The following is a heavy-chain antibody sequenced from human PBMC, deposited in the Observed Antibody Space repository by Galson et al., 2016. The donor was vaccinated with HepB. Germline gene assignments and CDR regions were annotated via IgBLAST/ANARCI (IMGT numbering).Heavy chain of an antibody. CDR1: GLIVRSNF. J-gene: IGHJ6*02. Sequence: SLRLSCAASGLIVRSNFMTWVRQGPGKGLEWVAPIYNDGDTFYADSVKGRFSISRHTSTNILYLQMSNVTPDDPAVYYCARDGSEHGRSSGGGMDVWGQGTTVTGSS. V-gene: IGHV3-53*01. CDR3: ARDGSEHGRSSGGGMDV. D-gene: IGHD6-6*01. CDR2: IYNDGDT.